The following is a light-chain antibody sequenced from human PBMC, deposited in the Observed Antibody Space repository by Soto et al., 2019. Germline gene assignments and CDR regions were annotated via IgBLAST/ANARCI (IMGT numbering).Light chain of an antibody. V-gene: IGLV1-51*01. J-gene: IGLJ2*01. CDR3: ATWDSSLSAGR. CDR2: DNN. CDR1: SSNIGDNY. Sequence: QSVLTLPPSVSAAPGQKVTISCSGSSSNIGDNYVSWYQQLPGTAPKLLLFDNNNRPSGIPDRFSGSKSGTSATLDITGLQTGDEADYYCATWDSSLSAGRFGGGTKLTVL.